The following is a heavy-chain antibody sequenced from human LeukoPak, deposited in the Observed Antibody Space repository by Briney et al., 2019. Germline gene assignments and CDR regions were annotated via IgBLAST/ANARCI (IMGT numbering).Heavy chain of an antibody. D-gene: IGHD1-26*01. CDR3: ARGGGSYSNWFDP. J-gene: IGHJ5*02. Sequence: PSETLSLTSAVCGGSFSGYYWSWIRQPPGKGLEWIGEINHSGSTNYNPSLKSRVTISVDTSKNQFSLKLSSVTAADTAVYYCARGGGSYSNWFDPWGQGTLVTVSS. V-gene: IGHV4-34*01. CDR2: INHSGST. CDR1: GGSFSGYY.